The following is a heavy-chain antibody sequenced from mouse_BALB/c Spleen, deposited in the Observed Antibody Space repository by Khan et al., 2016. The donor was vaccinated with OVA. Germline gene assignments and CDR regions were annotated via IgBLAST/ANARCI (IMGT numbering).Heavy chain of an antibody. V-gene: IGHV1-7*01. CDR2: IIPTSGYT. CDR1: GYTFTSYW. J-gene: IGHJ2*01. Sequence: QVQLKQSGAELAKPGASVKMSCKASGYTFTSYWMHWVKQRLGQGLEWFGYIIPTSGYTDYNEKFKDKATLSADKSSSTAYMQLSSLTSEDSADYYCARDRINYWGQGTTLTVSS. CDR3: ARDRINY.